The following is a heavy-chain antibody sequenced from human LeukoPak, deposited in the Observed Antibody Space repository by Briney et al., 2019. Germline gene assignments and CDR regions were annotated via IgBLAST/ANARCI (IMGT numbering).Heavy chain of an antibody. CDR3: ARASGNYYDSSGYYRTPPRFDY. V-gene: IGHV1-69*05. CDR2: IIPIFGTA. Sequence: SVKVSCKASGGTFSSYAISWVRQAPGQGLEWMGGIIPIFGTANYAQKFQGRVTITTDESTRKAYLELSSLRSEATAVYYCARASGNYYDSSGYYRTPPRFDYWGQGTLVTVSS. CDR1: GGTFSSYA. J-gene: IGHJ4*02. D-gene: IGHD3-22*01.